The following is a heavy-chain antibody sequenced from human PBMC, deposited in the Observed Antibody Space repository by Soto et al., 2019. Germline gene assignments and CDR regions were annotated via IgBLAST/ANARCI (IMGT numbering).Heavy chain of an antibody. CDR2: ISYDGSNK. CDR3: AKARFRIAVAAPFAY. D-gene: IGHD6-19*01. V-gene: IGHV3-30*18. CDR1: GFTFSSYG. Sequence: QVQLVESGGGVVQPGRSLRLSCAASGFTFSSYGMHWVRQAPGKGLEWVAVISYDGSNKYYADSVKGRFTISRDNSKNTLYLQMTSLRAEEPAVYYCAKARFRIAVAAPFAYWGQGTLVTVSS. J-gene: IGHJ4*02.